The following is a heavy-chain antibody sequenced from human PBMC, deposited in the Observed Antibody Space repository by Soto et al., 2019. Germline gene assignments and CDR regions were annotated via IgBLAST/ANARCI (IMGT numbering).Heavy chain of an antibody. D-gene: IGHD3-9*01. CDR1: GFTFSSYA. CDR2: ISGRGGST. J-gene: IGHJ4*02. CDR3: ATFRHYDILTGPLGD. V-gene: IGHV3-23*01. Sequence: EVQLLESGGGLVQPGGSLRLSCAASGFTFSSYAMSWVRQAPGKGLEWVSAISGRGGSTYYADSVKGRFTISRDNSKNTQYLQMNSLRDEDTAVYYCATFRHYDILTGPLGDWGQGTLVTVSS.